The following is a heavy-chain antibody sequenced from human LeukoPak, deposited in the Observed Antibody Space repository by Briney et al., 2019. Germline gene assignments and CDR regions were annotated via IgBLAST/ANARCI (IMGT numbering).Heavy chain of an antibody. D-gene: IGHD2-21*01. CDR3: ARDHCGSPAAFDI. CDR2: ISAYNGNT. CDR1: GYTFTSYG. V-gene: IGHV1-18*01. J-gene: IGHJ3*02. Sequence: ASVKVSCKASGYTFTSYGTTWVRQAPGQGLEWMGWISAYNGNTNYAQNFQGIVTMTTDTSTSTAYMELRSLRSDDTAVYYCARDHCGSPAAFDIWGQGTTVTVSS.